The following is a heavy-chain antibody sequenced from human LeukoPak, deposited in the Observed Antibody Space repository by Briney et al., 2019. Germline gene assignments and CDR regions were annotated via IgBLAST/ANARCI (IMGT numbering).Heavy chain of an antibody. D-gene: IGHD3-10*01. Sequence: AGGSLRLSCAASGFTFSNYGMSWVRQAPGKGLEWVSAISGSGGSTYYTDSVKGPFTISRDNSKNTLYLQMNSLRAEDTAVYYCAKDRAAMVRRPTAFDIWGQGTMVTVSS. CDR1: GFTFSNYG. V-gene: IGHV3-23*01. J-gene: IGHJ3*02. CDR3: AKDRAAMVRRPTAFDI. CDR2: ISGSGGST.